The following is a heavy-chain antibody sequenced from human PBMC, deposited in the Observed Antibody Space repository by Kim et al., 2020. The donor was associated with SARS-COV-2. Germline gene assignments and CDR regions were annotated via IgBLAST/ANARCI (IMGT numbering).Heavy chain of an antibody. D-gene: IGHD3-9*01. CDR3: ARGPRLFDWTLSGYYYGMDV. J-gene: IGHJ6*02. CDR1: GGSLSGYY. Sequence: SETLFLTCAVYGGSLSGYYWSWVRQPPGKGLEWIGEIHHNGGTNYNPSLKSRLIISGDASKNQFSLKLTSVTAADTAVYYCARGPRLFDWTLSGYYYGMDVWGQGTTVTVSS. CDR2: IHHNGGT. V-gene: IGHV4-34*01.